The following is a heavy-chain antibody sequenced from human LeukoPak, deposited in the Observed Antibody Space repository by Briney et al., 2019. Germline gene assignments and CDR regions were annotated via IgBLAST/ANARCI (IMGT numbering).Heavy chain of an antibody. CDR2: ISGSGGST. D-gene: IGHD2-2*01. CDR1: EFTFSSYA. J-gene: IGHJ4*02. Sequence: PGGSLRLSCAASEFTFSSYAMSWVRQAPGKGLEWVSVISGSGGSTYYAGSVKGRFTISRDNSKNTLDLQMHSLSADDTAVYYCARGYLRVPAASYWGQGTLVTVSS. CDR3: ARGYLRVPAASY. V-gene: IGHV3-23*01.